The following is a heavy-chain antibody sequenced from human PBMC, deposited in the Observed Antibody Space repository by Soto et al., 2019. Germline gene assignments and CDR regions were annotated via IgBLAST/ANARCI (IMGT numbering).Heavy chain of an antibody. CDR2: IRSKANNYAT. CDR1: GFTFSASA. V-gene: IGHV3-73*01. J-gene: IGHJ4*02. D-gene: IGHD2-21*01. Sequence: EVQLVESGGGLVQPGGSLKLSCAASGFTFSASAMHWVRQASGKGLEWVGRIRSKANNYATAYAASVTGRFTISRDDSKNTAYLQMDSLKTEDTAVYYCTRHVADYWGQGTLGTVSS. CDR3: TRHVADY.